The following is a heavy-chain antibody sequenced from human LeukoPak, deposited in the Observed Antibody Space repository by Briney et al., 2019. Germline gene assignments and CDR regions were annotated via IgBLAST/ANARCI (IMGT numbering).Heavy chain of an antibody. CDR3: ARVPNAPKIEPNWFDP. Sequence: PSETLSLTCSVSGGYISSYYWSWIRQPPGKGREWSGIINYSGSTKYNPSLKSRVSISVDTSKNQFSLGLTSVTVADTAVYFCARVPNAPKIEPNWFDPWGQGTLVTVSS. V-gene: IGHV4-59*01. CDR2: INYSGST. CDR1: GGYISSYY. J-gene: IGHJ5*02. D-gene: IGHD1-14*01.